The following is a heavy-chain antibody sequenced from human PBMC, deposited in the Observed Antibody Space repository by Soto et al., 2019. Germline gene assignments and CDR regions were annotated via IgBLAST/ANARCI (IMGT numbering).Heavy chain of an antibody. Sequence: EVQLVESGGGLVQIGGSLKLSCATSGLNFSGSAMHWARQASGKGLEWVGRIRSRPHNYATTYAASVEGRLTISRDDSKHTVYLQMNGLKTEDTAVYYCTTERDYWGRGTLVTVSS. J-gene: IGHJ4*02. V-gene: IGHV3-73*02. CDR3: TTERDY. CDR1: GLNFSGSA. CDR2: IRSRPHNYAT.